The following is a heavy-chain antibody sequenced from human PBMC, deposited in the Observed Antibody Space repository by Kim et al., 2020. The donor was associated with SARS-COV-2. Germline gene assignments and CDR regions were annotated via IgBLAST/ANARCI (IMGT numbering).Heavy chain of an antibody. V-gene: IGHV4-59*13. CDR3: ARGSVVVVPAAKTYYGMDV. CDR2: IYYSGST. Sequence: SETLSLTCTVSGGSISSYYWSWIRQPPGKGLEWIGYIYYSGSTNYNPSLKSRVTISVDTSKNQFSLKLSSVTAADTAVYYCARGSVVVVPAAKTYYGMDVWGQGTTVTVSS. D-gene: IGHD2-2*01. J-gene: IGHJ6*02. CDR1: GGSISSYY.